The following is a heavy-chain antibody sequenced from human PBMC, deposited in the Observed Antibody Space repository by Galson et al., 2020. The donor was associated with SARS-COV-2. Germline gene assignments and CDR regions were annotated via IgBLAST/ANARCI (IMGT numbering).Heavy chain of an antibody. CDR2: IYYSGST. D-gene: IGHD6-19*01. CDR3: ASGGDSSGWYRYYYYGMDV. Sequence: SLTLSLTCTVSGGSISSYYWSWIRQPPGKGLEWIGYIYYSGSTNYNPSLKSRVTIAVDTSKNQFSLKLSSVTAADTAVYYCASGGDSSGWYRYYYYGMDVWGQGTTVTVSS. V-gene: IGHV4-59*08. J-gene: IGHJ6*02. CDR1: GGSISSYY.